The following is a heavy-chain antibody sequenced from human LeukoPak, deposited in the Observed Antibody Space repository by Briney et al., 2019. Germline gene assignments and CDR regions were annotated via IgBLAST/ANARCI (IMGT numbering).Heavy chain of an antibody. J-gene: IGHJ4*02. CDR1: GVSISSSSYS. D-gene: IGHD3-10*01. CDR3: ARHVRPLDSMVLGLINY. CDR2: IYYSGSP. Sequence: SETLSLTCTVSGVSISSSSYSWGWIRQPPGKGLEWTGSIYYSGSPYYNPSLKSRVTISVDTSKNQFSLKLSSVTAANTALYYCARHVRPLDSMVLGLINYWGQGTLVTVSS. V-gene: IGHV4-39*01.